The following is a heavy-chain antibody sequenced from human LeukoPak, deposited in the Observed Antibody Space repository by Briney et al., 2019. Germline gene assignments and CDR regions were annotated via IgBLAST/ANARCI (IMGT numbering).Heavy chain of an antibody. CDR1: GYTFTSYG. J-gene: IGHJ4*02. Sequence: ASVKVSCKASGYTFTSYGIIWVRQAPGQGLEWMGWISAYNGDTNYAQKLQGRVTMTTDTSTSTAYMDLRSLRSDDTAVYYCAREYEMVRGVVNPPLNYWGQGTLVAVSS. D-gene: IGHD3-10*01. V-gene: IGHV1-18*01. CDR3: AREYEMVRGVVNPPLNY. CDR2: ISAYNGDT.